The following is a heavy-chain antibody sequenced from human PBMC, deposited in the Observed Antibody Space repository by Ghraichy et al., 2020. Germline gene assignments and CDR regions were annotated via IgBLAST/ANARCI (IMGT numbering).Heavy chain of an antibody. J-gene: IGHJ4*02. CDR3: ARTLASGEIGLGY. CDR2: INHSGST. D-gene: IGHD3-10*01. Sequence: SETLSLTCAVYGGSFSGYYWSWIREPPGKGREWIGEINHSGSTNYNPSLKSRVTISVDTSKNQFSLKLSSVTAADTAVYYCARTLASGEIGLGYWGQGTLVTVSS. V-gene: IGHV4-34*01. CDR1: GGSFSGYY.